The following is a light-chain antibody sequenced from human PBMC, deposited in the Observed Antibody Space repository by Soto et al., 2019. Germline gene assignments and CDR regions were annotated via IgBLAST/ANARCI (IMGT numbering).Light chain of an antibody. V-gene: IGLV2-14*01. Sequence: QSALTQPASVSGSPGQSITISCTGTSSDVGGYNYVSWYQQHPGKAPKLIIYEVSNRPSGVSNRFSGSKSGNTASLTISGLQAEDVVDYYCSSYTSPSTPVVFGTGTKLPVL. CDR3: SSYTSPSTPVV. CDR1: SSDVGGYNY. J-gene: IGLJ1*01. CDR2: EVS.